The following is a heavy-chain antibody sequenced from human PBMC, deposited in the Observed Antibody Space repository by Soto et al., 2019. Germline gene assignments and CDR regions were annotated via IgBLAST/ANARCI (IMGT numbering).Heavy chain of an antibody. V-gene: IGHV5-51*01. CDR3: ATGGGGYDSGGYYYYTIDV. CDR1: GYIFNNYW. CDR2: IYPGDSDT. J-gene: IGHJ6*02. Sequence: GESLKISCKGSGYIFNNYWIGWVRQMPGKGLEWMGIIYPGDSDTRYSPSFQGQVTISADKSINTAYLQWSSLKASDPAMYYCATGGGGYDSGGYYYYTIDVWGQGTTVTV. D-gene: IGHD5-12*01.